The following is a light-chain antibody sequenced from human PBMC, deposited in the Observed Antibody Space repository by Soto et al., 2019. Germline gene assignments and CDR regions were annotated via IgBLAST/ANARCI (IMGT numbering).Light chain of an antibody. Sequence: EIVLTQSPGTLSLSPGERATLSCRASQSLSSSYLAWYQQKPGQAPRLLIYATSNRATGIPARFSGSGSGTDFTLTISSLEPEDFAVYYCQQRSSWPFTFGPGTKVDIK. CDR3: QQRSSWPFT. V-gene: IGKV3D-20*02. CDR1: QSLSSSY. J-gene: IGKJ3*01. CDR2: ATS.